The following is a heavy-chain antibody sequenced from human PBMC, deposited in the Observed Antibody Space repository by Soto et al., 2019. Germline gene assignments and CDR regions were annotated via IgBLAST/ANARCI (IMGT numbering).Heavy chain of an antibody. CDR1: GYTFISYA. J-gene: IGHJ6*02. Sequence: GASVQVSCKASGYTFISYAMHWVRQAPGQRLEWMGWINAGNGNTKYSQKFQGRVTITRDTSISTAYMELSRLRSDDTAVYYCARETSTVTTFSYGMDVWGQGTTVTVSS. CDR3: ARETSTVTTFSYGMDV. V-gene: IGHV1-3*01. CDR2: INAGNGNT. D-gene: IGHD4-17*01.